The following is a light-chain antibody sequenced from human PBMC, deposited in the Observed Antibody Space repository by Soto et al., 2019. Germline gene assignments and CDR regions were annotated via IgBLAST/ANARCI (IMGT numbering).Light chain of an antibody. CDR2: AAS. V-gene: IGKV1-6*01. CDR1: QGIRNE. Sequence: AVQMTQSPSSLPASVGDRHTISCRTSQGIRNELSWFQQRQENXPTXXISAASRLQSGVPSRFSGRASGTYFTLIISSLQPEDGATYYGQQEYDSPRTFGQGTKVDIK. CDR3: QQEYDSPRT. J-gene: IGKJ1*01.